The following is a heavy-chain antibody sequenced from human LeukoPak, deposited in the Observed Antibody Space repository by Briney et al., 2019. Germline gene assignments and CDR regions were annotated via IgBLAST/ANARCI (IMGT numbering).Heavy chain of an antibody. D-gene: IGHD3-22*01. CDR1: GYTFTSYG. J-gene: IGHJ4*02. CDR3: ASGDYYDSSGLLGY. Sequence: GASVKVSCKSSGYTFTSYGISWVRQAPGQGLEWMGWISAYNGNTNYAQKLQGRVTMTTDTSTSTAYMELRSLGSDDTAVYYCASGDYYDSSGLLGYWGQGTLVTVSS. CDR2: ISAYNGNT. V-gene: IGHV1-18*01.